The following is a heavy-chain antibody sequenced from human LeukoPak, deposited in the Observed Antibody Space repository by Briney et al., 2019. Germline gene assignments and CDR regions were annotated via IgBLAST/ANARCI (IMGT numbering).Heavy chain of an antibody. Sequence: SVKVSCKASGGTFSSYAISWVRQAPGQGLEWMGGIIPIFGTANYAQKFQGRVTITADESTSTAYMELSSLRSEDTAVYYCARENYHRGVIIDYWGQGTLVTVSS. V-gene: IGHV1-69*13. CDR3: ARENYHRGVIIDY. CDR1: GGTFSSYA. J-gene: IGHJ4*02. D-gene: IGHD3-10*01. CDR2: IIPIFGTA.